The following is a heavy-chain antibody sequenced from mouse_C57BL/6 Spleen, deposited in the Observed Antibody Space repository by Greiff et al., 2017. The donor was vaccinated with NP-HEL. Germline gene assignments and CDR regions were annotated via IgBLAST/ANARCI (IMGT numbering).Heavy chain of an antibody. CDR2: ISSGGVYI. D-gene: IGHD4-1*01. V-gene: IGHV5-9-1*02. CDR1: GFTFSSYA. Sequence: EVKLVESGEGLVKPGGSLKLSCAASGFTFSSYAMSWVRQTPEQRLEWVAYISSGGVYISYADTVQGRYTIYRDNARNTLYLQMSSLKSEDTAMYYCTRETGTGAMDYWGQGTSVTVSS. J-gene: IGHJ4*01. CDR3: TRETGTGAMDY.